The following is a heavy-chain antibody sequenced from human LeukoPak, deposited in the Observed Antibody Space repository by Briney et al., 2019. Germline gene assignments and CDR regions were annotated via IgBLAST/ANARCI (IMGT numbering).Heavy chain of an antibody. D-gene: IGHD1-1*01. CDR2: ISTTSSAT. CDR1: GFRFSGYS. CDR3: ARDFNVGYDFDY. Sequence: PGGSLRLSCAASGFRFSGYSMNWVRQAPGKGLEWVSYISTTSSATYYAASVKGRFTISRDNAKNSLYLQMNSLRAEDTAVYYYARDFNVGYDFDYWGQGTLVTVSS. V-gene: IGHV3-48*01. J-gene: IGHJ4*02.